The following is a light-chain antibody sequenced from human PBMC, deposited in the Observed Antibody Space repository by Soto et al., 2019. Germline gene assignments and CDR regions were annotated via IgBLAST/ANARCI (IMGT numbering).Light chain of an antibody. Sequence: IMLTQSPATLSSSPGDRATLSCRAIQSISSSYLAWYQQRPGQAPRLLIYGASSRATGIPDRFSGSGSGTDFTLTISRLEPEDFAVYYCQQYGSSLSLTFGGGTKVDIK. CDR2: GAS. CDR1: QSISSSY. CDR3: QQYGSSLSLT. J-gene: IGKJ4*01. V-gene: IGKV3-20*01.